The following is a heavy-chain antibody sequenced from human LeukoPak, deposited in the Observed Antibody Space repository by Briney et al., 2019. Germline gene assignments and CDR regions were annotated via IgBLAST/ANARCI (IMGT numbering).Heavy chain of an antibody. CDR2: IYIYWNT. J-gene: IGHJ4*02. CDR1: GGSISSYY. D-gene: IGHD6-13*01. Sequence: SETLSLTCTVSGGSISSYYWCWIRQPPGTGLELIGFIYIYWNTNYHPSLKIRVTISVHTSKNQFYLKLSSVTAADTAVYYCARTIIAAAGYYFDYWGQGTLVAV. CDR3: ARTIIAAAGYYFDY. V-gene: IGHV4-59*01.